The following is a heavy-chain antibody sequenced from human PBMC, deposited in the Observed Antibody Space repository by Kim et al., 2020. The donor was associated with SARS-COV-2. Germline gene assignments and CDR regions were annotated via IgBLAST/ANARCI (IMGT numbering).Heavy chain of an antibody. J-gene: IGHJ3*02. CDR3: AAGTPDYDFWSGYYLLNAFDI. D-gene: IGHD3-3*01. Sequence: SVKVSCKASGFTFTSSAVQWVRQARGQRLEWIGWIVVGSGNTNYAQKFQERVTITRDMSTSTAYMELSSLRSDDTAVYYCAAGTPDYDFWSGYYLLNAFDIWGQGTMVTVSS. CDR2: IVVGSGNT. V-gene: IGHV1-58*01. CDR1: GFTFTSSA.